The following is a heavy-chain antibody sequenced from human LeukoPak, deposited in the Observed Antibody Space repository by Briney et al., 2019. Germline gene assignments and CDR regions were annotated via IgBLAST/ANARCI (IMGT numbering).Heavy chain of an antibody. CDR3: ASSPRRGLILTGYYGNYFDY. Sequence: SGGSLTLSCAASGFTFSSYAMSWVRQAPGKGLEWVSAISGSGGSTYYADSVKGRFTISRDNSKNTLYLQMNSLRAEDTAVYYCASSPRRGLILTGYYGNYFDYWGQGTLVTVSS. J-gene: IGHJ4*02. CDR2: ISGSGGST. V-gene: IGHV3-23*01. CDR1: GFTFSSYA. D-gene: IGHD3-9*01.